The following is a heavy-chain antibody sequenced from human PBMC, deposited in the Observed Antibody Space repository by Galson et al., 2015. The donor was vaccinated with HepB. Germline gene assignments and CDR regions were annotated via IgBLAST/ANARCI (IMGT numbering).Heavy chain of an antibody. CDR3: TCMVRGVINY. D-gene: IGHD3-10*01. CDR1: GFTFSSYS. V-gene: IGHV3-48*04. Sequence: SLRLSCAASGFTFSSYSTNWVRQAPGKGLEWVSYISSSIFTIYYADSVKGRFTISRDNAKNSLYLQMNSLRAEDTAVYYCTCMVRGVINYWGQGTLVTVSS. CDR2: ISSSIFTI. J-gene: IGHJ4*02.